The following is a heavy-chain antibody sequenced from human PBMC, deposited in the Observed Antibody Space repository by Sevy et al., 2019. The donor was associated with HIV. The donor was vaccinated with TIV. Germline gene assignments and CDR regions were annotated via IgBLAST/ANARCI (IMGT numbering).Heavy chain of an antibody. CDR3: ASEYCSRGSCFFDY. CDR2: IYAGGTA. V-gene: IGHV3-53*01. Sequence: GGSLRLSCVVSGFDIRSNYMSWVRQAPGKGLEWVSHIYAGGTAYYAESVKGRFTFSRDDSKNTGSLQMRSLRVEDSAVYYCASEYCSRGSCFFDYWGQGIQVTVSS. CDR1: GFDIRSNY. J-gene: IGHJ4*02. D-gene: IGHD2-15*01.